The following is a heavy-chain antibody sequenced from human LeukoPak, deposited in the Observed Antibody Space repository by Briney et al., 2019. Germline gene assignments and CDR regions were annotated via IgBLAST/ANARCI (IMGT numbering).Heavy chain of an antibody. CDR2: IYHSGST. D-gene: IGHD3-10*01. V-gene: IGHV4-30-2*01. CDR1: GFTFSDFY. Sequence: LRLSCAASGFTFSDFYMSWIRQPPGKGLEWIGYIYHSGSTYYNPPLKSRVTISVDKSKNQFSLKLSSVTAADTAVYYCAREHAYYYGSGSYYLDYWGQGTLVTVSS. J-gene: IGHJ4*02. CDR3: AREHAYYYGSGSYYLDY.